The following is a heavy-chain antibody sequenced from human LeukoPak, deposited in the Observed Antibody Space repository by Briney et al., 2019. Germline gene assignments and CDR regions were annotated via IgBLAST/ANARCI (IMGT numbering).Heavy chain of an antibody. CDR1: GYTFTSYG. CDR2: ISAYNGNT. CDR3: AREFGRCSGGSCYYYYYMDV. J-gene: IGHJ6*03. Sequence: VASVKVSCKAPGYTFTSYGISWARQAPGQGLEWMGWISAYNGNTNYAQKLQGRVTMTTDTSTSTAYMELRSLRSDDTAVYYCAREFGRCSGGSCYYYYYMDVWGKGTTVTVSS. V-gene: IGHV1-18*01. D-gene: IGHD2-15*01.